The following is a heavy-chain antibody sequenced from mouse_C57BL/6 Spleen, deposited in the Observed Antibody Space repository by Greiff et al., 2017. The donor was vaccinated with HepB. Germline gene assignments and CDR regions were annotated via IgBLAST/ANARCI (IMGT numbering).Heavy chain of an antibody. V-gene: IGHV5-9-1*02. CDR1: GFTFSSYA. D-gene: IGHD4-1*01. CDR2: ISSGGDYI. J-gene: IGHJ2*01. CDR3: TRDPNRLGREGFDY. Sequence: EVQLVESGEGLVKPGGSLKLSCAASGFTFSSYAMSWVRQTPEKRLEWVAYISSGGDYIYYADTVKGRFTISRDNARNTLYLQMSSLKSEDTAMYYCTRDPNRLGREGFDYWGQGTTLTVSS.